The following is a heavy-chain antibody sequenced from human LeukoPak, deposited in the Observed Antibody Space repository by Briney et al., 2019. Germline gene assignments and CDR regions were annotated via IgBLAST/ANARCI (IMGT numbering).Heavy chain of an antibody. J-gene: IGHJ4*02. CDR3: ARELTFGGVIVGSFDY. V-gene: IGHV1-69*13. CDR1: GDTFSRYA. Sequence: ASVKVSCKASGDTFSRYAISWVRQAPGQGLEWMGGIIPIFGTANYAQKFQGRVTITADESTSTAYMELSSLRSEDTAVYYCARELTFGGVIVGSFDYWGQGTLVTVSS. D-gene: IGHD3-16*02. CDR2: IIPIFGTA.